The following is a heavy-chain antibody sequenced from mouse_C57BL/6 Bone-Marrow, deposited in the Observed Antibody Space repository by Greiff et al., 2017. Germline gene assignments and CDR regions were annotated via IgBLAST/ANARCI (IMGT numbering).Heavy chain of an antibody. J-gene: IGHJ2*01. CDR3: ANYYGSSYDYFDY. CDR2: IYPRSGNT. Sequence: QVQLKESGAELARPVASVKLSCKASGYTFPSYGISWVKQRTGQGLEWIGEIYPRSGNTYYNEKFKGKATLTADKSSSTAYMELRSLTSEDSAVYFCANYYGSSYDYFDYWGQGTTLTVSS. V-gene: IGHV1-81*01. CDR1: GYTFPSYG. D-gene: IGHD1-1*01.